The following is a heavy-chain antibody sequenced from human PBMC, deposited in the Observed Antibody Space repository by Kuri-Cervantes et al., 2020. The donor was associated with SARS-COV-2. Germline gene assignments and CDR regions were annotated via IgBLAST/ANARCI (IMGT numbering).Heavy chain of an antibody. D-gene: IGHD3-10*01. CDR3: ARHSPPRITMVRGVITTYFDY. Sequence: ESLKISCTVSGGSISSSSYYWGWIRQPPGKGLEWIGSIYYSGSTYYNPSLKSRVTISVGTSKNQFSLKLSSVTAADTAVYYCARHSPPRITMVRGVITTYFDYWGQGTLVTVSS. V-gene: IGHV4-39*01. CDR1: GGSISSSSYY. J-gene: IGHJ4*02. CDR2: IYYSGST.